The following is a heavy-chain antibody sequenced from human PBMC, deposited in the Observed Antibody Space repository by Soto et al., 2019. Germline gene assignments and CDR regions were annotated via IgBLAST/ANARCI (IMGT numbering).Heavy chain of an antibody. V-gene: IGHV3-7*03. Sequence: GGSLRLSCAASGISTSSYWMGWVRQAPGGGLEWVASIKKDGTEKYYMDSLKGRLTISRDNALNSLYLQMNSLRAEDTAVYFCVTGYHSDYWGQGTLVTGSS. CDR3: VTGYHSDY. D-gene: IGHD5-18*01. CDR1: GISTSSYW. J-gene: IGHJ4*02. CDR2: IKKDGTEK.